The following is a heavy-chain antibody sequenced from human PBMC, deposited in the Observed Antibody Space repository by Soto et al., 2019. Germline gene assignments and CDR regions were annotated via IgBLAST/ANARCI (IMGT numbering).Heavy chain of an antibody. V-gene: IGHV3-23*01. CDR2: ISGSGGST. CDR1: GFTFSSYA. J-gene: IGHJ4*02. D-gene: IGHD3-9*01. Sequence: PGGSLRLSCAASGFTFSSYAMSWVRQAAGKGLEWVSAISGSGGSTYYADSVKGRFTISRDNSKNTLYLQMNSLRAEDTAVYYCAKDIVHDILTGYPHYFDYWGQGTLVTVSS. CDR3: AKDIVHDILTGYPHYFDY.